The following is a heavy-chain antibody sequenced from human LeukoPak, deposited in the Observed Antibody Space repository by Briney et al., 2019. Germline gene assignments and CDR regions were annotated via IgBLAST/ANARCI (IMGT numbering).Heavy chain of an antibody. J-gene: IGHJ4*02. D-gene: IGHD2-21*02. V-gene: IGHV1-69*05. CDR3: AKTATTLAYCGGDCYPAVGY. Sequence: SVKVSCKASGATFSSYAISWVRQAPGQGLEWRRGTIPIFGTANYAQKFQGRVTITRTPSTITAYMEMSRLRAEDPTMYHCAKTATTLAYCGGDCYPAVGYWGEGTMVIVSS. CDR1: GATFSSYA. CDR2: TIPIFGTA.